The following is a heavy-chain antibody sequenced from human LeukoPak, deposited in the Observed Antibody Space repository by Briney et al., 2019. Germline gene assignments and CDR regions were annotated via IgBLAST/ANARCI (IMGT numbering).Heavy chain of an antibody. CDR1: GFTFSSFA. J-gene: IGHJ4*02. Sequence: GGSLRLSCAASGFTFSSFAMHWVRQAPGKGLEWVAVILYDGRIKYYGDSVNGRSTISRDNSKNTLYLQMNSLRAEDTAVYYCATNDVLSGYYTFAYWGQGTLVTVSS. CDR2: ILYDGRIK. D-gene: IGHD3-3*01. CDR3: ATNDVLSGYYTFAY. V-gene: IGHV3-30*03.